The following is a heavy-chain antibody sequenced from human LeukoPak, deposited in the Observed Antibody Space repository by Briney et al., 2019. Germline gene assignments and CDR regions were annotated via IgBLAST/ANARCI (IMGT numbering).Heavy chain of an antibody. Sequence: EGSLRLSCAASGFTFSDYYMSWLRQAPGKGLEGVSYISSSGSTIYYADSVKGRFTISRDNAKSSLYLQMNSLRAEDTAVYYCARDSSSGWYAETDYWGQGTLVTVSS. V-gene: IGHV3-11*01. D-gene: IGHD6-19*01. CDR1: GFTFSDYY. CDR2: ISSSGSTI. CDR3: ARDSSSGWYAETDY. J-gene: IGHJ4*02.